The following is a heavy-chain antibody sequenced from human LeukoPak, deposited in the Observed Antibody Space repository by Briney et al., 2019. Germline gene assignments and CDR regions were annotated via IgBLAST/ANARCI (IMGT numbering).Heavy chain of an antibody. D-gene: IGHD2-15*01. CDR3: ARERGGYCSGGSCYSGFYMDV. CDR2: ISSSGSTI. Sequence: GGSLRLSCAASGFTFSSYEMNWVRQAPGKGLEWVSYISSSGSTIYYADSVKGRFTISRDNAKNSLYLQMNSLRAEDTAVYYCARERGGYCSGGSCYSGFYMDVWGKGTTVTISS. J-gene: IGHJ6*03. V-gene: IGHV3-48*03. CDR1: GFTFSSYE.